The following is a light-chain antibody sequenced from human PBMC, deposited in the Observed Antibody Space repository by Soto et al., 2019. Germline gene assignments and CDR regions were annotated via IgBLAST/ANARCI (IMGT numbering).Light chain of an antibody. CDR2: WAS. J-gene: IGKJ1*01. Sequence: DIVLTQSPDSLAVSLGERATINGKSSQSVLYSATNKNYLAWDQQKPGQPPRLLFYWASTRESGVPDRFSGSGSGTDFTLTISSLQAEDVAVYYCHQYYYISWTFGQGTKVEIK. CDR3: HQYYYISWT. CDR1: QSVLYSATNKNY. V-gene: IGKV4-1*01.